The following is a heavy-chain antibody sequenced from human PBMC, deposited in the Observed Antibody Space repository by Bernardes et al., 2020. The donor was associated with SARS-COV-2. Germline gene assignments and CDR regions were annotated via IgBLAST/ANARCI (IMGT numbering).Heavy chain of an antibody. CDR1: GFTFSTYW. V-gene: IGHV3-7*01. D-gene: IGHD1-26*01. J-gene: IGHJ4*02. Sequence: GGSLRLSCEASGFTFSTYWMSWVRQAPGKGREWVSNLKGDGRQRSSVDSVRGRLIVSRDNAKNLMYLQMNSLRAEDTAVYYCARIDEETGRDYWGQGTLVTVSS. CDR3: ARIDEETGRDY. CDR2: LKGDGRQR.